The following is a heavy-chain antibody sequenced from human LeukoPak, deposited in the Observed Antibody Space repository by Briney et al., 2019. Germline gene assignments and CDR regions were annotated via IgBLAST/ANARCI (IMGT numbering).Heavy chain of an antibody. Sequence: PGGSLRLSCAASGFTFSSYSMSWVRQAPGKGLEWVSSISSSSSYIYYADSVKGRFTISRDNAKNSLYLQMNSLRAEDTAVYYCARGLTYYDILTGYLVPVRWFDPWGQGTLVTVSS. CDR2: ISSSSSYI. CDR1: GFTFSSYS. J-gene: IGHJ5*02. D-gene: IGHD3-9*01. V-gene: IGHV3-21*01. CDR3: ARGLTYYDILTGYLVPVRWFDP.